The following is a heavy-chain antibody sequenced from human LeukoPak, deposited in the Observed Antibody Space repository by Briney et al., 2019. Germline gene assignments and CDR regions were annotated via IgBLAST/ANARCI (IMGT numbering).Heavy chain of an antibody. J-gene: IGHJ3*02. CDR3: ARQGGSFAFDI. Sequence: SETLSLICTVSGGSISSNYWSWIRQPPGKGLEWIRYIYNSGSTNYNPSLKSRVTISVDTSKNQFYLKLNSVTAADTPLYYFARQGGSFAFDIWGQGTMVTVSS. V-gene: IGHV4-59*08. CDR1: GGSISSNY. D-gene: IGHD1-26*01. CDR2: IYNSGST.